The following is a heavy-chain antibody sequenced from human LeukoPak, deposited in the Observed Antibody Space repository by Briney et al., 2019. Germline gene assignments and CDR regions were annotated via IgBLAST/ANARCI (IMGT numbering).Heavy chain of an antibody. CDR2: IIYYNMNI. J-gene: IGHJ6*04. V-gene: IGHV1-18*04. Sequence: AWVKFSSKASGYTFTSFGISCVRPATRQGLEWMGWIIYYNMNINYAQKLQGRVTMTTDTSTSTAYMELRSLKSDDTAVYYCARERPDPFLVEQQLVQTYYYYGLDDWGKGTPVTVSS. CDR1: GYTFTSFG. D-gene: IGHD6-13*01. CDR3: ARERPDPFLVEQQLVQTYYYYGLDD.